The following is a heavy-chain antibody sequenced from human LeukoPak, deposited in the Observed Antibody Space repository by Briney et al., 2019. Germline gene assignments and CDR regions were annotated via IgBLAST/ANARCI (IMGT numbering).Heavy chain of an antibody. V-gene: IGHV3-66*01. Sequence: PGGSLRLSCAASGFTVSSNYMSWVRQAPGKGLEWVSVIYSGGSTYYADSVKGRFTISRDNSKNTLYLQMNSLRAEDTAVYYCAMMVRGVIIFPRYFDYWGQGTLVTVSS. CDR1: GFTVSSNY. CDR3: AMMVRGVIIFPRYFDY. J-gene: IGHJ4*02. CDR2: IYSGGST. D-gene: IGHD3-10*01.